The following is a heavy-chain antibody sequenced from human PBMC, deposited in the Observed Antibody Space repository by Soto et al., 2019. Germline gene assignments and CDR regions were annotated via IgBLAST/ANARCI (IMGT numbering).Heavy chain of an antibody. Sequence: QVQLVQSGAEVRKPGASVKVSCEASGYTFTSYDIYWVRQATGQGLEWMGWLNPNTGNSGYAQKFQGRITVTSDTSINTVHMELSSLRSEDTAVDNYTRRAETNGWDHYGADKYYFDFWGQGTLVTVSS. V-gene: IGHV1-8*01. CDR2: LNPNTGNS. CDR1: GYTFTSYD. D-gene: IGHD2-21*01. J-gene: IGHJ4*02. CDR3: TRRAETNGWDHYGADKYYFDF.